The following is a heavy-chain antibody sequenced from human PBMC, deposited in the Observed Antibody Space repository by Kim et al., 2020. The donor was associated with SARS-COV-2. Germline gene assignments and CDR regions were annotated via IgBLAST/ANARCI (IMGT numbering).Heavy chain of an antibody. CDR1: GGSISSGGYY. Sequence: SETLSLTCTVSGGSISSGGYYWSWIRQHPGKGLEWIGYIYYSGSTYYNPSLKSRVTISVDTSKNQFSLKLSSVTAADTAVYYCARAGGSGGTVYYFDYWGQGTLVTVSS. D-gene: IGHD2-15*01. J-gene: IGHJ4*02. CDR3: ARAGGSGGTVYYFDY. V-gene: IGHV4-31*03. CDR2: IYYSGST.